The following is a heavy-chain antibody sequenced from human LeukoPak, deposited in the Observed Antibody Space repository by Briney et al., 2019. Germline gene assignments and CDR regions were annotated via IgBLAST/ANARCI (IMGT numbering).Heavy chain of an antibody. J-gene: IGHJ3*02. D-gene: IGHD2-2*02. Sequence: GGSLRLSCAASGFTFSSYAMSWVRQAPGKGLEWVSAISGSGGSTYYADSVKGRFTISRDNSKNTLYLQMNSLRAEDTAVYYCAKDRGCSSTSCYTGRLGAFDIWGQGTMVTVCS. CDR2: ISGSGGST. V-gene: IGHV3-23*01. CDR3: AKDRGCSSTSCYTGRLGAFDI. CDR1: GFTFSSYA.